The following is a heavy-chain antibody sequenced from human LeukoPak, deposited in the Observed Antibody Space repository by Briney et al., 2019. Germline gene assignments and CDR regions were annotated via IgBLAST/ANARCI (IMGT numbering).Heavy chain of an antibody. V-gene: IGHV3-74*01. CDR1: GFTFSSHW. CDR3: VRDDRSYGVDY. J-gene: IGHJ4*02. CDR2: IKSDGTYR. Sequence: PGGSLRLSCAASGFTFSSHWMHWVRQAPGKGLVCVARIKSDGTYRDYGDSVRGRFTISRDNAKDTLYLQMNSLRAEDTAGYYCVRDDRSYGVDYWGQGTPVTVSS. D-gene: IGHD4-17*01.